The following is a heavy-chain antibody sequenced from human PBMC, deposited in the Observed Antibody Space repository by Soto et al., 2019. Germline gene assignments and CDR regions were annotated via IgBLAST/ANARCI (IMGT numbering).Heavy chain of an antibody. Sequence: GGSLRLSCTTSGFTFGAYALSWFRQAPGKGLEWVGFSRSKGYGGTTEFAAFVRGRFTISRDDSNSIAYLQMNSLKTEDTAVYYCTRGMYTAYETAPLFFDFWGQGTLVTVSS. J-gene: IGHJ4*02. V-gene: IGHV3-49*03. CDR1: GFTFGAYA. CDR2: SRSKGYGGTT. D-gene: IGHD5-12*01. CDR3: TRGMYTAYETAPLFFDF.